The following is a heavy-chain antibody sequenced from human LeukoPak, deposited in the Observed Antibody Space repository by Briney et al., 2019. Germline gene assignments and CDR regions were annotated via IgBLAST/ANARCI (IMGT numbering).Heavy chain of an antibody. CDR3: ARSPHILTGENFDY. V-gene: IGHV1-2*02. CDR2: LNPNSGGT. CDR1: GYTFSAYY. Sequence: ASVKVSCKASGYTFSAYYIHWVRQAPGQGLEWIGWLNPNSGGTKYAQKFQGRVTMTRDTSISTAYMHLSRLRSADTAVYYCARSPHILTGENFDYWGRGTLLTVSS. D-gene: IGHD3-9*01. J-gene: IGHJ4*02.